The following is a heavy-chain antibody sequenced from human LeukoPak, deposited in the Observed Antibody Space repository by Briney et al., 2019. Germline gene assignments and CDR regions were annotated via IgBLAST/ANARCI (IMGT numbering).Heavy chain of an antibody. J-gene: IGHJ4*02. CDR3: AKTRDTVFNEY. CDR2: ISPYNGHT. V-gene: IGHV1-18*01. Sequence: WASVKVSCKASGYIFINNGISWVRQAPGPGLEWMGWISPYNGHTNYAPNLQDRLTMTTDTSTSTAYMELRSLRSDDTAVYYCAKTRDTVFNEYWGQGTLVTVSS. CDR1: GYIFINNG.